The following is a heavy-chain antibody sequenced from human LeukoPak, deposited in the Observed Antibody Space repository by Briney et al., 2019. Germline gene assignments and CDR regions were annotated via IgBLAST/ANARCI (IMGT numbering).Heavy chain of an antibody. J-gene: IGHJ4*02. CDR1: GYTFTGYY. CDR3: AREEGSARYYYDSSGYPLIY. Sequence: ASVKVSCKASGYTFTGYYMHWVRQAPGQGLEWMGRINPNSGGTNYAQKFQGRVTMTRDTSISTAYMELSRLRSDDTAVYYCAREEGSARYYYDSSGYPLIYWGQGTLVTVSS. V-gene: IGHV1-2*06. CDR2: INPNSGGT. D-gene: IGHD3-22*01.